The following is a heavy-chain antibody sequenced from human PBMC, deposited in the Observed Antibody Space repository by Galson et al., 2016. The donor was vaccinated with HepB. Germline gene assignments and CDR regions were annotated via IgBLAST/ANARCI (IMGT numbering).Heavy chain of an antibody. CDR2: IYSSGST. Sequence: SETLSLTCTVSGDSISSYYWSWIRQPAGKGLEWIGRIYSSGSTNYHPSLKSRVTMPVDTSKNQFSLKLSSVTGADTAVYYCARTIVSAARGAFDIWGQGTMVTVSS. CDR3: ARTIVSAARGAFDI. V-gene: IGHV4-4*07. D-gene: IGHD2-2*01. J-gene: IGHJ3*02. CDR1: GDSISSYY.